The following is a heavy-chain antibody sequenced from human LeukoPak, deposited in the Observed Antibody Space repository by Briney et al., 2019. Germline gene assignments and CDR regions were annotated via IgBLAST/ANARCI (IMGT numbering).Heavy chain of an antibody. J-gene: IGHJ1*01. Sequence: PGGSLRLSCAVSGFTFSDYWMSWVRQAPGKGLEWVANIKQDGSEKYFVKSVGGRFTISRDNAENSLYLQMNSLRAEDTAVYYCATCYNDDYGYFQHWGQGTLVTVSS. CDR1: GFTFSDYW. CDR3: ATCYNDDYGYFQH. V-gene: IGHV3-7*01. CDR2: IKQDGSEK. D-gene: IGHD4-17*01.